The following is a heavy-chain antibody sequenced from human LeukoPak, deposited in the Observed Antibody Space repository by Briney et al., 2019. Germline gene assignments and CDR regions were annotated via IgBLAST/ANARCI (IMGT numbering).Heavy chain of an antibody. D-gene: IGHD4/OR15-4a*01. CDR1: GFTFSSYG. V-gene: IGHV3-30*02. CDR2: IRYDGSKK. Sequence: GGSLRLSCAASGFTFSSYGMHWVRQAPGKGLEWVAFIRYDGSKKYYADSVKGRFTISRDNSKNTLYLQMNSLRAEDTAVYYCARRAGAYSHPYDYWGQGTLVTVSS. J-gene: IGHJ4*02. CDR3: ARRAGAYSHPYDY.